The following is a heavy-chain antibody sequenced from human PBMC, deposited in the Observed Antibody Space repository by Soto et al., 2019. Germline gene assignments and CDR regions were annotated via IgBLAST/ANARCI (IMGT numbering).Heavy chain of an antibody. Sequence: PGESLKISCKGSGYSFTSYWISWVRQMPGKGLEWMGRIDPSDSYTNYSPSFQGHVTISADKSISTAYLQWSSLKASDTAMYYCARQVYSYGTSTSWYYGMDVWGQGTTVTVSS. D-gene: IGHD5-18*01. CDR3: ARQVYSYGTSTSWYYGMDV. CDR1: GYSFTSYW. V-gene: IGHV5-10-1*01. CDR2: IDPSDSYT. J-gene: IGHJ6*02.